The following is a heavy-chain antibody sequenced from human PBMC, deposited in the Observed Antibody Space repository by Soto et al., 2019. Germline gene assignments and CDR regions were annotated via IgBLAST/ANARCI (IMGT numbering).Heavy chain of an antibody. V-gene: IGHV1-69*04. Sequence: ASVKVSCKASGGTFSSYTISWVRQAPGQGLDWMGRIIPILGIANYAQKFQGRVTITADKSTSTAYMELSSLRSEDTAVYYCARELYSSESSWFDPWGQGTLVTVSS. D-gene: IGHD6-19*01. J-gene: IGHJ5*02. CDR3: ARELYSSESSWFDP. CDR2: IIPILGIA. CDR1: GGTFSSYT.